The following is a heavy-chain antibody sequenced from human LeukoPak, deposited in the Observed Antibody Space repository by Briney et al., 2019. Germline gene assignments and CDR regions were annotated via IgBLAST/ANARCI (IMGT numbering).Heavy chain of an antibody. J-gene: IGHJ4*02. Sequence: PGGSLRLSCAASGFTFSTYAMGWVRRAPGEGLEWVSSIKGGGGDPFYADSVRGRFTISRDKSKNTLYLQLNSLRAEDTAVYFCAQGGHDFNPFYYWGQGTLVTVSS. D-gene: IGHD2-21*02. CDR1: GFTFSTYA. V-gene: IGHV3-23*01. CDR3: AQGGHDFNPFYY. CDR2: IKGGGGDP.